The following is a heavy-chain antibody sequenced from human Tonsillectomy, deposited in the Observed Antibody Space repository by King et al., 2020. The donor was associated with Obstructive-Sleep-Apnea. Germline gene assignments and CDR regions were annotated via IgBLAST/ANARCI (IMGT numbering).Heavy chain of an antibody. V-gene: IGHV3-49*03. CDR2: IRSKGYGGTI. CDR1: GFTFGDYA. Sequence: QLVQSGGGLVQPGRSLRLSCTASGFTFGDYAMSWFRQAPGKGLEWVGFIRSKGYGGTIDYAASVRGRFTISRDDSKSIAYLQMNSLKTEDTAVYYCSRGYYGSGTYYYDDYWGQGTLVTVSS. D-gene: IGHD3-10*01. CDR3: SRGYYGSGTYYYDDY. J-gene: IGHJ4*02.